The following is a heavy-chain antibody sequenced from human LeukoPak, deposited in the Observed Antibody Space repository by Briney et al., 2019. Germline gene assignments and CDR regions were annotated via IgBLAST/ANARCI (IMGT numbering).Heavy chain of an antibody. CDR3: ARGRSGTVIKESFAFDI. Sequence: PSETLSLTCTVSGGSISSSSHYWGWIRQPPGKGLEWIGYIYYSGSTNYNPSLKSRVTISVDTSKNQFSLKLSSVTAADTAVYYCARGRSGTVIKESFAFDIWGQGTMVTVSS. J-gene: IGHJ3*02. D-gene: IGHD4-17*01. V-gene: IGHV4-61*05. CDR2: IYYSGST. CDR1: GGSISSSSHY.